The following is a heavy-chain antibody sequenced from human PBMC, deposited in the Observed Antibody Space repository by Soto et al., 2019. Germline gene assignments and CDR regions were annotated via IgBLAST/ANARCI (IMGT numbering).Heavy chain of an antibody. Sequence: QVQLQQWGAGLLRPSETLSLTCAVYGGFFSDYYWTWIRQPPGKGLEWIGEIHHSGSTIYNPSLKSRVTISVETSKSQFSLKMTSMTAADTAVYYCARASGNYPFDFWGQGTLVTVSS. D-gene: IGHD1-26*01. CDR2: IHHSGST. CDR1: GGFFSDYY. J-gene: IGHJ4*02. V-gene: IGHV4-34*01. CDR3: ARASGNYPFDF.